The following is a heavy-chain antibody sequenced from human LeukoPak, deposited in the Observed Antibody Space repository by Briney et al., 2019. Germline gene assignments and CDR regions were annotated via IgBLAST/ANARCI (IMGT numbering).Heavy chain of an antibody. CDR2: VRYDSSNK. D-gene: IGHD6-19*01. CDR1: GLTFSGYG. V-gene: IGHV3-30*02. J-gene: IGHJ6*03. Sequence: PGGSLRLSCAASGLTFSGYGMHWVRQAPGKGLEWVAFVRYDSSNKYYADSVKGRFTVSRDNSKNTLCLQMNSLRAEDTAVYYCARNQWLADYMDVWGKGTTVTISS. CDR3: ARNQWLADYMDV.